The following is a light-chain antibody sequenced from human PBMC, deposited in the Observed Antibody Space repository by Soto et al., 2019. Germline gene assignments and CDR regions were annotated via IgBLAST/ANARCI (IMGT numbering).Light chain of an antibody. V-gene: IGKV3-20*01. CDR1: QSVSSSY. CDR2: GAS. Sequence: VTESPATRPVPTKERATLSCMASQSVSSSYLAWYQQKPGQAPRLLIYGASSRATGIPDRFSGSGSGTDFNLTISRLEPEDFAVYYCQQYGSSPQTFGQGAKVDIK. J-gene: IGKJ1*01. CDR3: QQYGSSPQT.